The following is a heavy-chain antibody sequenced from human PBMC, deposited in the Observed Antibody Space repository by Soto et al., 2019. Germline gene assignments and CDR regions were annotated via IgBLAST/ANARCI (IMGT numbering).Heavy chain of an antibody. CDR2: ISSSSSYI. CDR1: GFTFSSYS. V-gene: IGHV3-21*01. CDR3: ARCSSTSCYLSY. J-gene: IGHJ4*02. D-gene: IGHD2-2*01. Sequence: EVQLVESGGGLVKPGGSLRLSCAASGFTFSSYSMNWVRQAPGKGLEWVSSISSSSSYIYYADSVKGRFTIARDNAKHPQYLKMNSLRADDTAVYYCARCSSTSCYLSYWGQGTLVTVSS.